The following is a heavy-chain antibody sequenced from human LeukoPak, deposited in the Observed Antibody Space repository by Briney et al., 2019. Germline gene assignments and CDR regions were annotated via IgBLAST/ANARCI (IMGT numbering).Heavy chain of an antibody. D-gene: IGHD2-2*01. CDR1: GGSISSGDYY. V-gene: IGHV4-30-4*08. CDR3: ASRSSSSIDY. CDR2: IYYSGST. Sequence: SQTLSLTCTVSGGSISSGDYYWSWIRQPPGKGLEWIGYIYYSGSTYYNPSLKSRVTISVDMSKNQFSLKLNSVTAADTAVYYCASRSSSSIDYWGQGTLVTVSS. J-gene: IGHJ4*02.